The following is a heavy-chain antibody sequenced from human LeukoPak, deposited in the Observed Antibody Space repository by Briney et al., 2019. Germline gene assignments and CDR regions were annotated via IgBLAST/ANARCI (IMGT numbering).Heavy chain of an antibody. Sequence: ASVKVSCKASGYTFTSYYMHWVRQAPGQGLEWMGIINPSGGSTRYAQKFQGRVTTTRDTSTSTVYMELSSLRSEDTAVYYCARRIDYSNWSYDAFDIWGQGTMVTVSS. CDR2: INPSGGST. V-gene: IGHV1-46*03. CDR1: GYTFTSYY. D-gene: IGHD4-11*01. J-gene: IGHJ3*02. CDR3: ARRIDYSNWSYDAFDI.